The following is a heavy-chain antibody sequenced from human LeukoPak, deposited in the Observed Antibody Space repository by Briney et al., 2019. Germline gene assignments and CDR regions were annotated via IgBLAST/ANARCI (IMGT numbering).Heavy chain of an antibody. CDR1: GFTFSSYA. J-gene: IGHJ4*02. CDR3: ARQSYCSSTSCYTKAPDY. D-gene: IGHD2-2*02. V-gene: IGHV3-64*01. CDR2: ISSNGGST. Sequence: PGGSLRLSCAASGFTFSSYAMHWARQAPGKGLEYVSAISSNGGSTYYANSVKGRFTISRDNSKNTLYLQMGSLRAEDMAVYYCARQSYCSSTSCYTKAPDYWGQGTLVTVSS.